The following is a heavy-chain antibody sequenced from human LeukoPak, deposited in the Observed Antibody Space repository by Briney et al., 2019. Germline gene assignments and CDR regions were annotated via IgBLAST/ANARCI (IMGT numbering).Heavy chain of an antibody. V-gene: IGHV3-7*01. CDR2: IKEDGSEN. D-gene: IGHD2-21*01. J-gene: IGHJ4*02. Sequence: GGSLRLSCEVSGGTISSYWMIWVRQAPGKGLEWVANIKEDGSENHHVDSVKGRFTISRDNAKNSRYLQMDRLRADGTAVYYGGREEAVVPEYWGQGTLVTVSS. CDR3: GREEAVVPEY. CDR1: GGTISSYW.